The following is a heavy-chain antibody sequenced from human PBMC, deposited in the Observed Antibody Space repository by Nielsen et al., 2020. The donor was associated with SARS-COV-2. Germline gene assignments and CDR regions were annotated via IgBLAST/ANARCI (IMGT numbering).Heavy chain of an antibody. CDR1: GGSISTVDYY. CDR3: ARRWSNYDPFDY. Sequence: SETLSLTCTVSGGSISTVDYYWSWIRQPPGKGLEWIGYVYSSGSTDYNPSLKSRVTMSVDTFRNQFSLKLNSVTPADTAVYYCARRWSNYDPFDYWGQGSLVTVSS. V-gene: IGHV4-61*08. CDR2: VYSSGST. D-gene: IGHD1-26*01. J-gene: IGHJ4*02.